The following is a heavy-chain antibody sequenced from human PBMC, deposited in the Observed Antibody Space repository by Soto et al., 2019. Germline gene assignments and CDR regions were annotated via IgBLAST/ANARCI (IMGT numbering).Heavy chain of an antibody. CDR1: GITFSGFW. V-gene: IGHV3-74*01. CDR2: VDSAGSGT. J-gene: IGHJ4*02. CDR3: ATVFEH. Sequence: VPLVEAGGGSVQPGGSLRLSCVASGITFSGFWMHWVRQVPGKGLVWVARVDSAGSGTSYADSVKGRFTISRGNAKNTLSLRMDSLRVEDTAVYYCATVFEHWGQGIPVTVSS.